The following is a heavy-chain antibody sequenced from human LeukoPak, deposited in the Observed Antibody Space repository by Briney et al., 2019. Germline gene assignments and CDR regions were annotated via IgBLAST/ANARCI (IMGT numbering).Heavy chain of an antibody. J-gene: IGHJ4*02. Sequence: SLRLSCAASGFTFDDYAMHWVRQAPGKGLEWVSGISWNSGSIGYADSVKGRFTISRDNAKNSLYLQMNSLRAEDTALYYCAKDYGGNYLYYFDYWGQGTLVTVSS. CDR1: GFTFDDYA. V-gene: IGHV3-9*01. CDR3: AKDYGGNYLYYFDY. CDR2: ISWNSGSI. D-gene: IGHD4-23*01.